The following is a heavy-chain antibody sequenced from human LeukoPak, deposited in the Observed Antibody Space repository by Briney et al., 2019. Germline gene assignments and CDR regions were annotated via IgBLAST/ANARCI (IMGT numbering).Heavy chain of an antibody. CDR3: ARAPLDCSGGSCSYYFDY. J-gene: IGHJ4*02. D-gene: IGHD2-15*01. CDR1: GFTFSSYD. V-gene: IGHV3-13*01. Sequence: GGSLRLPCAASGFTFSSYDMHWVRQATGKGLEWVSAIGTAGDTYCPGSVKGRFTISRENAKNSLYLQMNSLRAGDTAVYYCARAPLDCSGGSCSYYFDYWGQGTLVTVSS. CDR2: IGTAGDT.